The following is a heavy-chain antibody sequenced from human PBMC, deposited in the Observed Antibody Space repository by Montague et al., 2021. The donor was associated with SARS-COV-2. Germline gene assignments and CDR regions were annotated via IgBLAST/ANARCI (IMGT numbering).Heavy chain of an antibody. CDR2: DHYTGTT. CDR3: ARDRANAGSFDI. V-gene: IGHV4-39*02. Sequence: SETLSLTCTVSGGSITVSRYDWVWIPQPPGQGLDWIGNDHYTGTTSYNSSRKIRLTISVATSENQFSLKTTTVTASDTAVYYCARDRANAGSFDIWGQGTMVTVSP. D-gene: IGHD1-1*01. CDR1: GGSITVSRYD. J-gene: IGHJ3*02.